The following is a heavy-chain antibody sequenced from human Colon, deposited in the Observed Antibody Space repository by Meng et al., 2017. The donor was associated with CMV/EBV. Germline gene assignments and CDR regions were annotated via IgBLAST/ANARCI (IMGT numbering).Heavy chain of an antibody. CDR3: ARDISPGSSSWSNY. J-gene: IGHJ4*02. CDR1: GFTFSSYW. CDR2: IDSAGSKT. Sequence: GESLKISCAASGFTFSSYWIHWVRQVPGKGLVWVSRIDSAGSKTMYADSVKGRFTISRDNSKNTVYLQMNSLRTDDTAVYYCARDISPGSSSWSNYWGQGTLVTVSS. D-gene: IGHD6-13*01. V-gene: IGHV3-74*03.